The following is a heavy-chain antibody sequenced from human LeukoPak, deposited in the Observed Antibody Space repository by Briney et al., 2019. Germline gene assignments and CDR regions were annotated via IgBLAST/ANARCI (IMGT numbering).Heavy chain of an antibody. J-gene: IGHJ4*02. CDR2: ISSSGSTI. D-gene: IGHD3-22*01. CDR1: GFTFSSYE. Sequence: GGSLRLSCAASGFTFSSYEMNWVRQAPGKGLEWVSYISSSGSTIYYADSVKGRFTISRDNAKNSLYLQMNSLRAEDTAVYYCAGVDSSIDYWGQGTLVTVSS. CDR3: AGVDSSIDY. V-gene: IGHV3-48*03.